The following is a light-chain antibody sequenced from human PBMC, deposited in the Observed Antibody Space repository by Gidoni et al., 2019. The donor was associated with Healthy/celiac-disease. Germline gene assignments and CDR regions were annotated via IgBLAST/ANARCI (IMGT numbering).Light chain of an antibody. V-gene: IGLV3-21*02. CDR2: DDS. J-gene: IGLJ1*01. Sequence: SYVLPQPPSVSVAPGQTARITCGGNNIGSKSVHWYQQKPGQAPVLVVYDDSDRPSGMPERFSGSNSGNTATLTISRVEAGDEADYYCQVWDSSSDHPGVFGTGTKVTVL. CDR1: NIGSKS. CDR3: QVWDSSSDHPGV.